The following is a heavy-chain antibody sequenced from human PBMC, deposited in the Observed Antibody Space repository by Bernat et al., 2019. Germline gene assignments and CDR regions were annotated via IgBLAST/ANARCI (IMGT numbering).Heavy chain of an antibody. J-gene: IGHJ6*02. CDR3: ARDLGYRLMLQNQYYYDMDV. V-gene: IGHV3-33*01. CDR2: IWYDGSNK. Sequence: QVQLVESGGGVVPPGRSLKLSCAASGFTFSSYGMHWVRQAPGKRLEWVAVIWYDGSNKKYADSVKGRFTISSDNSNNTLYLQMNSLRAEDTALYYLARDLGYRLMLQNQYYYDMDVWGQGTTVTVSS. D-gene: IGHD3-16*01. CDR1: GFTFSSYG.